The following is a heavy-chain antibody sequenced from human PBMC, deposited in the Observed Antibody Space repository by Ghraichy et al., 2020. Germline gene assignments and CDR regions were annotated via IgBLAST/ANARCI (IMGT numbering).Heavy chain of an antibody. CDR2: IYYSGTT. CDR1: GGSISSYY. CDR3: ARGGSYGGNFNY. Sequence: SETLSLTCTVSGGSISSYYWSWIRQPPGKGLERIGYIYYSGTTNYNPSLKSRVTISVDTSKNQFSLKLTSVTAADTAVYYCARGGSYGGNFNYWGQGTLVTVSS. D-gene: IGHD4-23*01. J-gene: IGHJ4*02. V-gene: IGHV4-59*01.